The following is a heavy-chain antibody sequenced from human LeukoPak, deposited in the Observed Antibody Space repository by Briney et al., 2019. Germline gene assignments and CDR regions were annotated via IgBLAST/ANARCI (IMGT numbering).Heavy chain of an antibody. CDR1: GGSFSGYY. V-gene: IGHV4-34*01. J-gene: IGHJ4*02. CDR3: ASRCSCGYN. Sequence: SETLSLTCAVYGGSFSGYYWSWIRQPPGKGLEWIGEINHSGSTNYNPSLKSRVTISVDTSKNQFSLKLSSVTAADTAVYYCASRCSCGYNWGQGTLVTVSS. D-gene: IGHD5-18*01. CDR2: INHSGST.